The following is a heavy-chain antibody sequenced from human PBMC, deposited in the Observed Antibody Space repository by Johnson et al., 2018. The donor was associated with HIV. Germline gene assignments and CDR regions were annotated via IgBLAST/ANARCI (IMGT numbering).Heavy chain of an antibody. J-gene: IGHJ3*02. Sequence: VQLAESGGGLVQPGGSLRLSCAASGFTFSSYWMSWVRQAPGKGLEWISGINWNGHGTGYADSVKGRFTISRDNAKNSLYLQMNSLRAEDTAVYYCARGGWGDAFDIWGQGTMVTVSS. D-gene: IGHD3-16*01. CDR1: GFTFSSYW. CDR2: INWNGHGT. CDR3: ARGGWGDAFDI. V-gene: IGHV3-20*04.